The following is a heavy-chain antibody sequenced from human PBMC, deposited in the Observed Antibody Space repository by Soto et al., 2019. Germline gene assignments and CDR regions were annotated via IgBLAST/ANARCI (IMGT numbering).Heavy chain of an antibody. CDR1: GFTFSSYA. V-gene: IGHV3-23*01. Sequence: GGSLRLSCAASGFTFSSYAMSWVRQVLGKGLEWVSAISGSGGSTYYADSVKGRFTISRDNSKNTLYLQMNSLRAEDTAVYYCANLNKAPIAPRVPCYYYGMDVWGQGTTVTGSS. CDR2: ISGSGGST. J-gene: IGHJ6*02. CDR3: ANLNKAPIAPRVPCYYYGMDV. D-gene: IGHD6-13*01.